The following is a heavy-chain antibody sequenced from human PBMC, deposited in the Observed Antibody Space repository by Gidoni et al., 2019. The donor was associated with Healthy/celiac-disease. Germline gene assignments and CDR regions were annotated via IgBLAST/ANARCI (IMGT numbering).Heavy chain of an antibody. Sequence: QVQLVESGGGVVQPGRSMRLSCAASGVTFSSYGMHWVRQAPGKGLDWVAVLSYDGSNKYYADSVKGRFTISRDNSKNTLYLQMNSLRAEDTAVYYCAKDDGLVMGYMDVWGKGTTVTVSS. D-gene: IGHD3-9*01. CDR2: LSYDGSNK. CDR1: GVTFSSYG. V-gene: IGHV3-30*18. CDR3: AKDDGLVMGYMDV. J-gene: IGHJ6*03.